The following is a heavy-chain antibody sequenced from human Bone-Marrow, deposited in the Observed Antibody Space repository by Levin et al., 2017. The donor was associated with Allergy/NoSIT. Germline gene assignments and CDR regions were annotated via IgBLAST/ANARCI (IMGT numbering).Heavy chain of an antibody. J-gene: IGHJ6*02. D-gene: IGHD6-19*01. Sequence: SETLSLTCTVSGGSISSYYWSWIRQPPGKGLEWIGYIYYSGSTNYNPSLKSRVTISVDTSKNQFSLKLSSVTAADTAVYYCAVAGTTEYGMDVWGQGTTVTVSS. CDR1: GGSISSYY. V-gene: IGHV4-59*08. CDR2: IYYSGST. CDR3: AVAGTTEYGMDV.